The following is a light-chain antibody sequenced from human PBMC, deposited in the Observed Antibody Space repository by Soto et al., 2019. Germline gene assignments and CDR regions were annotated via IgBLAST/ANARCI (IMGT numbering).Light chain of an antibody. J-gene: IGLJ1*01. CDR2: EGS. V-gene: IGLV2-23*01. CDR1: SSDVGSYNL. CDR3: CSYAGSSTPLYV. Sequence: QSVLTQPASVSGSPGQSITISCTGTSSDVGSYNLVSWYQQHPGKAPKLMIYEGSKRPSGVSNRFSGSKSGNTASLTISGLQAEDEADYYFCSYAGSSTPLYVFGTGTKSPS.